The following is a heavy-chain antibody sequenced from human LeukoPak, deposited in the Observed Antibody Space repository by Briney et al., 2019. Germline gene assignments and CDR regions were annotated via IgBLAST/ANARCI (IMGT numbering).Heavy chain of an antibody. CDR2: INHSGST. Sequence: PSETLSLTCAVYGGSFSGYYWSWIRQPPGKGLEWIGEINHSGSTNYNPSLKSRVTISVDTSKNQFSLKLSSVTAADMAVYYCAGIIAAAGSEWGQGTLVTVSS. CDR3: AGIIAAAGSE. V-gene: IGHV4-34*01. CDR1: GGSFSGYY. D-gene: IGHD6-13*01. J-gene: IGHJ4*02.